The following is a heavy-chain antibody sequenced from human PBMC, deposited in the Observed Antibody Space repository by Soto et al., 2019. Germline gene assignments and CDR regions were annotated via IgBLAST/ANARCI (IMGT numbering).Heavy chain of an antibody. CDR1: GFTVSNNY. CDR3: VSRPRA. D-gene: IGHD6-6*01. CDR2: IYSGGSV. Sequence: EVHLVESGGGLVQPGGSLRLSCAASGFTVSNNYMSWVRQAPGKGLEWVSVIYSGGSVYYRDSVKGRFTISRDHSKNTVYLQMNSLRAEDSGVYYCVSRPRAWGQGTLVTVSS. V-gene: IGHV3-66*01. J-gene: IGHJ5*02.